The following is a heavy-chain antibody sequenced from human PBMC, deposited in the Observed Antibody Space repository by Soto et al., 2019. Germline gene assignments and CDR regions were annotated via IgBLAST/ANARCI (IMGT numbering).Heavy chain of an antibody. D-gene: IGHD2-2*01. V-gene: IGHV1-69*13. CDR3: ARDPHCISNSCYAEVYYHGMDV. J-gene: IGHJ6*02. CDR2: IIPIFGTA. CDR1: GGTFSSYA. Sequence: GASVKVSCKASGGTFSSYAISWVRQAPGQGLEWMGGIIPIFGTANYAQKFQGRVTITADESTSTAYMELSSLRSEDTAVYYCARDPHCISNSCYAEVYYHGMDVWGQGTRVTFSS.